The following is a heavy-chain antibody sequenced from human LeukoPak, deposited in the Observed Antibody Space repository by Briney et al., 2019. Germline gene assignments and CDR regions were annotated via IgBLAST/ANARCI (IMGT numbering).Heavy chain of an antibody. CDR2: IYYSGGT. D-gene: IGHD1-1*01. Sequence: SETLSLTCTVSGGSISSSSYYWGWIRQPPGKGLEWIGSIYYSGGTYYNPSLKSRVTISVDTSKNQFSLKLSSVTAADTAVYYCATYTNWVAGDVWGQGTTVSVSS. CDR3: ATYTNWVAGDV. CDR1: GGSISSSSYY. J-gene: IGHJ6*02. V-gene: IGHV4-39*07.